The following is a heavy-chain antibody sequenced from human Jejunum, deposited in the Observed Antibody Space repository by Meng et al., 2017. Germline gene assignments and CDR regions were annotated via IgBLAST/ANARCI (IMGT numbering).Heavy chain of an antibody. CDR2: MDPNLGNT. D-gene: IGHD2-8*01. Sequence: QVRLVPSGGEVRKPGSSVKVFCNTSGYSFTSFHINWVRQATGQRPEWMGWMDPNLGNTDYAQKFQGRVTMTRDTSTSTAFMALSSLKSDDSAVYYCARVVDNEFDYWGQGTLVTVSS. J-gene: IGHJ4*02. CDR3: ARVVDNEFDY. CDR1: GYSFTSFH. V-gene: IGHV1-8*01.